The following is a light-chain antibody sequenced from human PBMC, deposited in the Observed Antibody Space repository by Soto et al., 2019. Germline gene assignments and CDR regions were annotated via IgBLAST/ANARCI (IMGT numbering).Light chain of an antibody. CDR1: TSNIGAPYD. CDR2: EVS. J-gene: IGLJ1*01. V-gene: IGLV1-40*01. CDR3: SSYTSSSTLV. Sequence: QSVLTQPPSVSGAPGQRVSISCTGSTSNIGAPYDVHWYQHLPGTAPKLMIYEVSNRPSGVSNRFSGSKSGNTASLTISGLQAEDEADYYCSSYTSSSTLVFGTGTKVTVL.